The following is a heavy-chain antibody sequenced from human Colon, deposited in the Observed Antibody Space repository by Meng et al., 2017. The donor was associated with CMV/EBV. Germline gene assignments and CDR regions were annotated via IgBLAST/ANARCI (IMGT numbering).Heavy chain of an antibody. Sequence: GGSLRLSCAGSGFPFSTYAMSWVRQAPGKGLEWVSSTSGGGSNTYYADSVKGRFTISRDNSKNTVYLEMNNLTDDDTAIYFCAKSHVSRFLEWLWHDWGQGTLVTV. J-gene: IGHJ4*02. D-gene: IGHD3-3*01. CDR3: AKSHVSRFLEWLWHD. V-gene: IGHV3-23*01. CDR2: TSGGGSNT. CDR1: GFPFSTYA.